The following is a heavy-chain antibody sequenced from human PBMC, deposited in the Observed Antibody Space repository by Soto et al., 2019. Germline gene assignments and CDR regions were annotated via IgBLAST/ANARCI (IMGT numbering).Heavy chain of an antibody. J-gene: IGHJ2*01. V-gene: IGHV4-4*02. Sequence: QVQLQESGPGLVKPSGTLSLTCAVSGGSISSSNWWSWVRQPPGKGLEWIGEIYHSGSTNYNPSLKSRGTLSVDKSKNQFSLKLSSVTAADTAVYYCARAPTTYGEGPNRRLWYFDLWGRGTLVTVSS. CDR3: ARAPTTYGEGPNRRLWYFDL. D-gene: IGHD4-17*01. CDR2: IYHSGST. CDR1: GGSISSSNW.